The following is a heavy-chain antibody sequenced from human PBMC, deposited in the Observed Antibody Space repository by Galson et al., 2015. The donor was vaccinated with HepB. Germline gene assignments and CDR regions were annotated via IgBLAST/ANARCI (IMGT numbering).Heavy chain of an antibody. Sequence: SETLSLTCTVSGGSISSSYWSWIRQPPGRGLEWIGYAYSSGSTKYSSSLKSRVTISEDTSKNQFSLRLTSVTAADTAIYYCARHKDYYFMDVWGKGTTVTVSS. J-gene: IGHJ6*03. V-gene: IGHV4-59*08. CDR2: AYSSGST. CDR3: ARHKDYYFMDV. CDR1: GGSISSSY.